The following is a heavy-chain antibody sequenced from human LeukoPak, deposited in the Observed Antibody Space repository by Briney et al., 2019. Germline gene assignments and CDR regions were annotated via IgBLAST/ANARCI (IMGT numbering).Heavy chain of an antibody. CDR1: GFTFSNYA. Sequence: GGSLTLSCAASGFTFSNYAMHWVRQAPGEGLEWVAVISYNEVSKYYADSVKGRFTIFRDNSRNTLFLQMNSLRGEDTAVYYCARNDHGTYFFDYWGQGTLVTVSS. J-gene: IGHJ4*02. D-gene: IGHD1-14*01. V-gene: IGHV3-30-3*01. CDR3: ARNDHGTYFFDY. CDR2: ISYNEVSK.